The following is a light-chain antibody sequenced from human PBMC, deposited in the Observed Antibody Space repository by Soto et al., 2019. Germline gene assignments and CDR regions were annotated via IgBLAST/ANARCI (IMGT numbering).Light chain of an antibody. CDR3: QQRSNGPLT. CDR2: DAS. Sequence: EIVLTQSPATLSLSPWERATLSCRASQSVSSYLAWYQQKPGQAPRLLIYDASNRATGIPARLSGSGSGTDFTITSSRIEPEDFAVYYCQQRSNGPLTFGGGTKVEIK. V-gene: IGKV3-11*01. J-gene: IGKJ4*01. CDR1: QSVSSY.